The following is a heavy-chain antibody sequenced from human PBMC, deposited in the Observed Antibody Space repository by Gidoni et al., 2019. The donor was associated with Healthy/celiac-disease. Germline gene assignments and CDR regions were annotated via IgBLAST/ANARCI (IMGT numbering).Heavy chain of an antibody. J-gene: IGHJ6*02. V-gene: IGHV3-23*01. CDR1: GCSLSSYA. Sequence: EVQLLESGGGLVQPGGSLRRSCAASGCSLSSYAMSWVRQAPGKGLGWVSAISGSGVSTYYADSVTGRFTISRDNSKNTLYLQMNSLRAEDTAVYYCAKEHTFPHTIFGVAPWGQGTTVTVSS. CDR3: AKEHTFPHTIFGVAP. D-gene: IGHD3-3*01. CDR2: ISGSGVST.